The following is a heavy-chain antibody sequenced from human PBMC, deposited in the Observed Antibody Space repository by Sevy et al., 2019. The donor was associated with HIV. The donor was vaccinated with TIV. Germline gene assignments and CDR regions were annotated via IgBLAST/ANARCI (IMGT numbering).Heavy chain of an antibody. CDR3: ARVKRYYGSGSNPYYFDY. V-gene: IGHV6-1*01. Sequence: SQTLSLTCAISGDSVSSNSAAWNWIRQSPSRGLEWLGRTYYRSKWYNDYAVSVKSRITINPDTSKNQFSLQLNSVTPEDTAVYYCARVKRYYGSGSNPYYFDYWGPGTLVTVSS. CDR1: GDSVSSNSAA. D-gene: IGHD3-10*01. J-gene: IGHJ4*02. CDR2: TYYRSKWYN.